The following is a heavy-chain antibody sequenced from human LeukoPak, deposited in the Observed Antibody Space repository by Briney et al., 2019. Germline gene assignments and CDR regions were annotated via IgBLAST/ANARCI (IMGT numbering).Heavy chain of an antibody. Sequence: GRSLRLSCAASGFTFYDYAMHWVRQAPGKGLEWVSGISWNSGSIVYADSVKGRFTISRDNAKNSLYLQMNSLRAEDTALYYCAKDYYYDSSGYYLDWGQGTLVTVSS. J-gene: IGHJ4*02. CDR1: GFTFYDYA. CDR2: ISWNSGSI. CDR3: AKDYYYDSSGYYLD. D-gene: IGHD3-22*01. V-gene: IGHV3-9*01.